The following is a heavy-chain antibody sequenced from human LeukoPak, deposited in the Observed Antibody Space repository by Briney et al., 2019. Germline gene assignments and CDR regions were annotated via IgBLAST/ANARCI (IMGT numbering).Heavy chain of an antibody. CDR1: GFTFSSYA. V-gene: IGHV3-23*01. CDR3: AKGRQWLVPNYYYGMDV. J-gene: IGHJ6*02. D-gene: IGHD6-19*01. CDR2: ISGSGGST. Sequence: GGSLRLSCAASGFTFSSYAMSWVRQASGKGLEWVSAISGSGGSTYYADSVKGRFTISRDNSKNTLYLQMNSLRAEDTAVYYCAKGRQWLVPNYYYGMDVWGQGTTVTVSS.